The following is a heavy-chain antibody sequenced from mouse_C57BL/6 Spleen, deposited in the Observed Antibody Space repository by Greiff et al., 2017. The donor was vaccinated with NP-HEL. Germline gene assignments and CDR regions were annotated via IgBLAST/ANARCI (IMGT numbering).Heavy chain of an antibody. CDR2: IDPSDSYT. J-gene: IGHJ2*01. D-gene: IGHD3-2*02. V-gene: IGHV1-69*01. CDR1: GYTFTSYW. CDR3: ARSGTGFDY. Sequence: QVQLQQPGAELVMPGASVKLSCKASGYTFTSYWMHWVKQRPGQGLEWIGEIDPSDSYTNYNQKFKGKSTLTVDKSSSTAYMQLSNLASKDSAVYYCARSGTGFDYWGQGTTLTVSS.